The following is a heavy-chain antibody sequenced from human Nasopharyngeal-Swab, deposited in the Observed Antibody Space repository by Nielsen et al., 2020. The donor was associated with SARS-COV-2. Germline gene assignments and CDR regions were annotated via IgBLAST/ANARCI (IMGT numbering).Heavy chain of an antibody. V-gene: IGHV3-74*01. CDR3: ARVDVHDAFDV. CDR2: MNSDGSRT. D-gene: IGHD3-16*01. J-gene: IGHJ3*01. CDR1: GFTLSNYW. Sequence: GGSLRLSCAASGFTLSNYWIHWVRQAPGEGLVWVSRMNSDGSRTSYADSVKGRFTISRDNAKNTLYLQMNSLRAEDTAVYYCARVDVHDAFDVWGQGTMVTVSS.